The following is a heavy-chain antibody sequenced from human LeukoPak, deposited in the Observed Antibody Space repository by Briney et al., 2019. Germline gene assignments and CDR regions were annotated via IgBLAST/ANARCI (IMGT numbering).Heavy chain of an antibody. V-gene: IGHV5-51*01. CDR3: ARYSTRGSYYYYYGMDV. CDR2: IYPGDSDT. Sequence: GESLKISCKGSGYSFTSYWIGWVRQMPGKGLEWMGIIYPGDSDTRYSPSFQGQVTISADKSISTAYLQWRSLKASDTAMYYCARYSTRGSYYYYYGMDVWGQGTTVTVSS. J-gene: IGHJ6*02. CDR1: GYSFTSYW. D-gene: IGHD6-13*01.